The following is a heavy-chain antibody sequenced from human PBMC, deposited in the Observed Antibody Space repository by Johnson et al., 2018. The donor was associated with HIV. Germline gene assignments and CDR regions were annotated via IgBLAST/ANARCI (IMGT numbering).Heavy chain of an antibody. Sequence: VQLVESGGTLVEPGGSLRLSCAASGFTFSSYGMHWVRQAPGKGLEWVAVISYDGSNKYYADSVKGRFTISRDNSKNTLYLQMNSLRAEDTAVYYCAKDHGYSSSPVEAFDIWGQGTMVTVSS. CDR2: ISYDGSNK. CDR1: GFTFSSYG. V-gene: IGHV3-30*18. CDR3: AKDHGYSSSPVEAFDI. J-gene: IGHJ3*02. D-gene: IGHD6-13*01.